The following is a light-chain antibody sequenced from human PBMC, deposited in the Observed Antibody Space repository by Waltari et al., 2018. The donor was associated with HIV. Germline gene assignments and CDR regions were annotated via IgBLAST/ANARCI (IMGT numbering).Light chain of an antibody. Sequence: EVLMTQSPATLSVSPGERATLSCRASQSVNSNVAWYQQKPGQTPRLLIYGTSTRATDIPARFSGSGSRTEFTLTISSLQSEEFAVYSCHNYNNWRETFGQGTKVEIK. CDR1: QSVNSN. J-gene: IGKJ1*01. V-gene: IGKV3-15*01. CDR2: GTS. CDR3: HNYNNWRET.